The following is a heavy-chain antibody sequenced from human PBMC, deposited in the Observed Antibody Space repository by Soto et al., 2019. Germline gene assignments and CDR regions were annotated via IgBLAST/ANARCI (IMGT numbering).Heavy chain of an antibody. CDR3: ARGYGSGSYVYYYSMDV. Sequence: QVQLVESGGGVVQPGRSLRLSCAASGFTFSSYGMHWVRQAPGKGLEWVAVIWYDGSNKYYADSVKGRFTISRDNSKNTLYLQMNSLRAEDTAVYYCARGYGSGSYVYYYSMDVWGQGTTVTVSS. V-gene: IGHV3-33*01. CDR2: IWYDGSNK. D-gene: IGHD3-10*01. J-gene: IGHJ6*02. CDR1: GFTFSSYG.